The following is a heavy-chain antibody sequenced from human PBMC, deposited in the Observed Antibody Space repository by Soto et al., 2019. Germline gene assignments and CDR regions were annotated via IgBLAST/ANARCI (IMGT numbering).Heavy chain of an antibody. D-gene: IGHD6-6*01. CDR3: ATVPTVYSSSNSV. CDR2: ISGSGGST. Sequence: GGSLRLSCAASGFTFSSYAMSWVRQAPGKGLEWVSAISGSGGSTYYADSVKGRFTISRDNSKNTLYLQMNSLRAEDTAVYYCATVPTVYSSSNSVWGKGTTVTVSS. CDR1: GFTFSSYA. J-gene: IGHJ6*04. V-gene: IGHV3-23*01.